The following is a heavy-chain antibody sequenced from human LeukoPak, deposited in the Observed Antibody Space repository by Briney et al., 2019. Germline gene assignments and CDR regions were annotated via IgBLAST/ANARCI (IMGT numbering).Heavy chain of an antibody. CDR1: VGTFSSYA. V-gene: IGHV1-18*01. J-gene: IGHJ5*02. CDR2: ISAYNGNT. CDR3: ARDTHYDSSGYYSRIGYNWFDP. D-gene: IGHD3-22*01. Sequence: ASVKVSCKASVGTFSSYAISWVRQAPGQGLEWMGWISAYNGNTNYVQNLQGRVTMTTDTSTSTAYMELRSLRSDDTAVYYCARDTHYDSSGYYSRIGYNWFDPWGQGTLVTVSS.